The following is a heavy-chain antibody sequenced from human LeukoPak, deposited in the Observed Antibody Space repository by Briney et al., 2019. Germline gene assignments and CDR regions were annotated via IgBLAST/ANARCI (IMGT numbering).Heavy chain of an antibody. V-gene: IGHV4-39*01. CDR1: GGSISSSNYY. Sequence: PSEALSLTCTVSGGSISSSNYYWGWIRQPPGKGLEWIGSIYYSGSTYYHPSLKSRVTISVDTSKNQFSLKLSSVTAADTAVYYCAPPPHYDFWSGYDNAFDIWGQGTMVTVSS. CDR2: IYYSGST. CDR3: APPPHYDFWSGYDNAFDI. J-gene: IGHJ3*02. D-gene: IGHD3-3*01.